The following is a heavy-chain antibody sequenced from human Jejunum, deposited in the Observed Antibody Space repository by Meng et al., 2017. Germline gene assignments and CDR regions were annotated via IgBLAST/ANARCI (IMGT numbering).Heavy chain of an antibody. V-gene: IGHV3-13*01. D-gene: IGHD3-16*01. CDR3: AREIGGSDTSHYLYGLDV. CDR1: GFTFSNYD. J-gene: IGHJ6*02. CDR2: IGTVSDT. Sequence: GGSLRLSCAVSGFTFSNYDMHWVRQAPGKGLEWVSAIGTVSDTYYLGSMKGRFTISRDNARNSLFLQMNSLSAGDTAIYYCAREIGGSDTSHYLYGLDVWGPGTTVTVSS.